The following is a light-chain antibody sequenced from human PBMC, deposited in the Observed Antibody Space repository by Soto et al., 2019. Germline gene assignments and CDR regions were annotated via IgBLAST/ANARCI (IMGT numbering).Light chain of an antibody. CDR3: QQYISYPYT. J-gene: IGKJ2*01. V-gene: IGKV1-5*01. CDR1: QTTNTW. CDR2: DAS. Sequence: DIQMTQFPSTLSASVGDRVTITCRANQTTNTWLAWYQQKPGTAPKLLIYDASSLEGGVPSRFSASGSGTEFTLTISSLQPDDLATYYCQQYISYPYTFGQGTKVEIK.